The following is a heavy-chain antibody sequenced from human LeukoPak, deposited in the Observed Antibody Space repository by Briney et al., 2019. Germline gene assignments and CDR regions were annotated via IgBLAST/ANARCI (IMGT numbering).Heavy chain of an antibody. V-gene: IGHV3-15*01. J-gene: IGHJ4*02. D-gene: IGHD6-13*01. CDR2: IKSKTDGGTT. CDR1: GFTFSNAW. Sequence: GGSLRLSCAASGFTFSNAWMSWVRQAPGKGLEWVGRIKSKTDGGTTDFATPVKGRFTISRDDSKNTLFLQMNSLKSEDTAVYYCTTDTHSSSWNFDYWGQGTLVTVSS. CDR3: TTDTHSSSWNFDY.